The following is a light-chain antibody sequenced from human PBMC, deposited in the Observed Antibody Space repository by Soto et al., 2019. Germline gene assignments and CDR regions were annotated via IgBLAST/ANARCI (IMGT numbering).Light chain of an antibody. V-gene: IGKV3-11*01. CDR1: QSVSNS. J-gene: IGKJ1*01. CDR2: DAS. Sequence: EIVCTQSPATLSFSPGSRSTHSISSSQSVSNSLAWYQHKPGQAPRLLIYDASIRAAGVPARFSGSGSGTDFSLTISSLEPEDFAIYYCQQRSIWPPWTFGQGTKVDIK. CDR3: QQRSIWPPWT.